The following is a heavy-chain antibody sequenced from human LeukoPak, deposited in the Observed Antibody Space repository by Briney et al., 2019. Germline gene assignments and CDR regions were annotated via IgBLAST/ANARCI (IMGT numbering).Heavy chain of an antibody. CDR2: IYYSGST. V-gene: IGHV4-30-4*01. Sequence: SETLSLTCTVSGGSISSGDYYWSWIRQPPGKGLEWIGYIYYSGSTYYNPSLKSRVTISVDTSKNQFSLKLSSVTAADTAVYYCASAYYDILTGPYGMDVWGQGTTVTVSS. CDR1: GGSISSGDYY. CDR3: ASAYYDILTGPYGMDV. J-gene: IGHJ6*02. D-gene: IGHD3-9*01.